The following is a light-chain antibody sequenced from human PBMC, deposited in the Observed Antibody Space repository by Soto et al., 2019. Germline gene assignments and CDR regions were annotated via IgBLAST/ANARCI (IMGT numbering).Light chain of an antibody. CDR3: GTWDSSLSAHV. CDR1: SSNIGNNY. CDR2: DIN. J-gene: IGLJ1*01. Sequence: QSVVTQPPSVSAAPGQTVTISCSGSSSNIGNNYVSWYQQLPGTAPKLLIYDINKRPSGIPDRSSGSKSGTSATLGITGLQTGDEADYYCGTWDSSLSAHVFGTGTKVTVL. V-gene: IGLV1-51*01.